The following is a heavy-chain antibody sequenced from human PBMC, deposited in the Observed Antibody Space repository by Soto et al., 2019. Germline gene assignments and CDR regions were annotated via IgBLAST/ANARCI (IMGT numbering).Heavy chain of an antibody. CDR1: GYTFTSYA. CDR2: INAGNGNT. J-gene: IGHJ4*02. D-gene: IGHD3-16*01. Sequence: QVQLVQSGAEVKKPGASVKVSCKASGYTFTSYAMHWVRQAPGQRLEWMGWINAGNGNTKYSQKFQGRVTITRDTAASTAYMELSSLRSADTAVYYCEGGGDVEDDLDYWGQGTLVTVSS. V-gene: IGHV1-3*01. CDR3: EGGGDVEDDLDY.